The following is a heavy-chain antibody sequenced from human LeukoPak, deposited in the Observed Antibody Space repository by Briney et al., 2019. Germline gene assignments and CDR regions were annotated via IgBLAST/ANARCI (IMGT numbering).Heavy chain of an antibody. CDR1: GDSISSSNDY. CDR2: FYYNGNT. J-gene: IGHJ5*02. D-gene: IGHD3-22*01. Sequence: SETLSLTCTVSGDSISSSNDYWGWIRQPPGKGLEWIGSFYYNGNTYYNPPLKSRVTMSVDTSKNQFSLKLSSVTAADTAVYYCARRTYYYDSSGRYNWFDPWGQGTLVTVSS. CDR3: ARRTYYYDSSGRYNWFDP. V-gene: IGHV4-39*07.